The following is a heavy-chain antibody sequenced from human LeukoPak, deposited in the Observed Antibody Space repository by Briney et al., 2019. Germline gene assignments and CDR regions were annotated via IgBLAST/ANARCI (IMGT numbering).Heavy chain of an antibody. D-gene: IGHD6-19*01. CDR1: GYSFTSYW. CDR2: IYPGDSDT. J-gene: IGHJ6*02. CDR3: ARQPRSSGWYPGYYYYYGMDV. Sequence: GESLKISCKGSGYSFTSYWIGWVRQMPGKGLEWMGIIYPGDSDTRYSPSFQGQVTISADKSISTAYLQWSSLKASDTAMYYCARQPRSSGWYPGYYYYYGMDVWGQGTTVTVSS. V-gene: IGHV5-51*01.